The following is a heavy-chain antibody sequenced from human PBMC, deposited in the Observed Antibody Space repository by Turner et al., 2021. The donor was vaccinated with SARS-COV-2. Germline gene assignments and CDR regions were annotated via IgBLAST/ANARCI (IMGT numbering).Heavy chain of an antibody. CDR3: AKADRIMIVVVITLFDY. V-gene: IGHV3-23*01. CDR1: GFTFSSYA. Sequence: EVQLLESGGGLVQPGGSLRLSCAASGFTFSSYAMSWVRQAPGKGLEWVSASSGSVGSTYYADSVKGRFTISRDNSKNTLYLQMNSLRAEDTAVYYCAKADRIMIVVVITLFDYWGQGTLVTVSS. D-gene: IGHD3-22*01. CDR2: SSGSVGST. J-gene: IGHJ4*02.